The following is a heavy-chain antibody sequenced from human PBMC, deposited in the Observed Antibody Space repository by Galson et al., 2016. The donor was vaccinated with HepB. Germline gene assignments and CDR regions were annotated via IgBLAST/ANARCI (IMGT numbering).Heavy chain of an antibody. CDR1: GDSFSHYY. V-gene: IGHV4-4*07. CDR3: ASGRRSSLGWFDP. CDR2: IFISGRT. Sequence: SETLSLTCTVSGDSFSHYYYTWIRQPPGKGLEWIGRIFISGRTSYNPSRKSRLTMSIDMSRNQCSLRLNSVTAADTAVSFCASGRRSSLGWFDPWGQGTLVTVSS. J-gene: IGHJ5*02.